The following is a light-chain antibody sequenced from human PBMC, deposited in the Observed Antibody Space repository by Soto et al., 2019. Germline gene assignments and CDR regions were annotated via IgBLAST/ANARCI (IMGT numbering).Light chain of an antibody. V-gene: IGKV3-20*01. J-gene: IGKJ2*01. Sequence: EIVLTQSPGTQSLSPGERATLSCRASQSVTRNFLAWYQQKPGQAPRLLIYSASYRPAGIPDRFSGSGSGTDFTLTISRLEPEDFAMFYCQQYGRSPYTFGQGTKVEIK. CDR2: SAS. CDR3: QQYGRSPYT. CDR1: QSVTRNF.